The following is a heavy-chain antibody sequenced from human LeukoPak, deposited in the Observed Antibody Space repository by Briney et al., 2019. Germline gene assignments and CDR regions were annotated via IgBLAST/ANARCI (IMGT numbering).Heavy chain of an antibody. CDR1: GFTFSSYW. J-gene: IGHJ6*02. CDR3: ARDFWSGYHRNYGMDV. CDR2: IKQDGSEK. D-gene: IGHD3-3*01. Sequence: GGSLRPSCAASGFTFSSYWMSWVRQAPGKGLEWVANIKQDGSEKYYVDSVKGRFTISRDNAKNSLYLQMNSLRAEDTAVYYCARDFWSGYHRNYGMDVWGQGTTVTVSS. V-gene: IGHV3-7*01.